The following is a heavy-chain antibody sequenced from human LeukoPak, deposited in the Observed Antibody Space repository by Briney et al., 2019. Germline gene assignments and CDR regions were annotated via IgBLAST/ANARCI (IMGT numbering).Heavy chain of an antibody. D-gene: IGHD6-13*01. V-gene: IGHV4-39*07. Sequence: SETLSLTCTVSGGSISSSSYYWGWIRQPPGKGLEWIGSIYYSGSTYYNPSLKSRVTISVDTSKNQFSLKLSSVTAADTAVYYCARVEGIAAAAAFDIWGQGTMVTVSS. CDR1: GGSISSSSYY. CDR3: ARVEGIAAAAAFDI. CDR2: IYYSGST. J-gene: IGHJ3*02.